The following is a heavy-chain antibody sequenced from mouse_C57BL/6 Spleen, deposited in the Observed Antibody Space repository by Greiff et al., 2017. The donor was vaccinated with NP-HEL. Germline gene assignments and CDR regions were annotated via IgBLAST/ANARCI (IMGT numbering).Heavy chain of an antibody. CDR1: GFTFSDYG. Sequence: EVKLMESGGGLVKPGGSLKLSCAASGFTFSDYGMHWVRQAPEKGLEWVAYISSGSSTIYYADTVNGRFTISRDNANNTLFLQMTSLRSEDTAMYYCAFLTTGYFDVWGTGTTVTVSS. D-gene: IGHD1-2*01. CDR3: AFLTTGYFDV. J-gene: IGHJ1*03. CDR2: ISSGSSTI. V-gene: IGHV5-17*01.